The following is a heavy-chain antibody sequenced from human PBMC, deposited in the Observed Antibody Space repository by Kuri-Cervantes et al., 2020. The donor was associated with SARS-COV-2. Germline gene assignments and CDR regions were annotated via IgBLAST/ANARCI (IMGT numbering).Heavy chain of an antibody. D-gene: IGHD3-22*01. CDR1: GGSFSGYY. V-gene: IGHV4-34*01. Sequence: ESLKISCAVYGGSFSGYYWGWIRQPPGKGLEWMGSIYYSGSTYYNPSLKSRVTISVDTSKNQFSLKLSSVTAADTAVYYCARANYYYDSSGWGCYFDYWGQGTLVTVSS. J-gene: IGHJ4*02. CDR3: ARANYYYDSSGWGCYFDY. CDR2: IYYSGST.